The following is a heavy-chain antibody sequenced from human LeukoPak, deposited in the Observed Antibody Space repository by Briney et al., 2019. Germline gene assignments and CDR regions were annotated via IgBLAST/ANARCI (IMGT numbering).Heavy chain of an antibody. J-gene: IGHJ4*02. Sequence: SETLSLTCTVSGGSISSYYWSWVRQPPGKGLEWIGYIYYSGSTTYNPSLTRRVTISVDTSKNKFSLKLSSVTAADTAVYYCAGDGRYYFDYWGQGTLVTVSS. CDR3: AGDGRYYFDY. D-gene: IGHD3-3*01. CDR2: IYYSGST. V-gene: IGHV4-59*01. CDR1: GGSISSYY.